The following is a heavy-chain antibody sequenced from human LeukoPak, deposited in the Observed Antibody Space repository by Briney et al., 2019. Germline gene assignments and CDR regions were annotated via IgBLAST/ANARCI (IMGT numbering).Heavy chain of an antibody. J-gene: IGHJ4*02. V-gene: IGHV3-30*19. Sequence: GGSLRLSCAASGITFSKYAMHWVRQTPDKGLEWVAVIWYDGSNKYYADSVKGRFTISRDNSKNTLYLQMNSLRAEDTAVYYCARFSGSYYWDYWGQGTLVTVSS. CDR2: IWYDGSNK. CDR1: GITFSKYA. CDR3: ARFSGSYYWDY. D-gene: IGHD3-10*01.